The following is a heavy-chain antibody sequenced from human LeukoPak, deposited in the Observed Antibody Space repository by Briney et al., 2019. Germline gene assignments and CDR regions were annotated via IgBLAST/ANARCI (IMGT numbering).Heavy chain of an antibody. CDR3: AKDFPVSGFKPNAFDI. J-gene: IGHJ3*02. Sequence: PGGSLRLSCGASGFTFSRYGVHWVRQAPGKGLEWVAVISDDGRKIYYADSVKGRFTISRDNSKNTLYLQMNSLRAEDTAVYYCAKDFPVSGFKPNAFDIWGQGTMVTVSS. V-gene: IGHV3-30*18. CDR2: ISDDGRKI. D-gene: IGHD3-10*01. CDR1: GFTFSRYG.